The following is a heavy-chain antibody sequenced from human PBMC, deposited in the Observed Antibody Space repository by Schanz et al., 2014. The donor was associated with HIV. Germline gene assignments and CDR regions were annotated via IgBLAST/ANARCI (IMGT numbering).Heavy chain of an antibody. CDR2: ISGSGLST. CDR3: AKSSGWLYAHFDY. V-gene: IGHV3-23*04. D-gene: IGHD3-9*01. J-gene: IGHJ4*02. Sequence: VQLVESGGGVVQPGRSLRLSCAASGFTFSSDGMHWVRQAPGKGLEWVSAISGSGLSTYYADSVKGRFTISRDNSKNTMYLQMHSLRAEDTAVYYCAKSSGWLYAHFDYWGQGTLVTVSS. CDR1: GFTFSSDG.